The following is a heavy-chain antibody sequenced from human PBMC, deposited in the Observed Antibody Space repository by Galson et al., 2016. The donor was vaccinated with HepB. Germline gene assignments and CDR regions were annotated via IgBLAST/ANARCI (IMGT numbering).Heavy chain of an antibody. CDR1: GFTFSSYT. CDR2: ISASGGRT. D-gene: IGHD3-22*01. J-gene: IGHJ3*02. V-gene: IGHV3-23*01. Sequence: SLRLSCAVSGFTFSSYTMTWVRQAPGEGLEWVSSISASGGRTYYAASVKGRFTISRDNSKNTLYLHMNSLRAEDTAEYYCARATMIVVVFDAFAIWGQGTTVTVSS. CDR3: ARATMIVVVFDAFAI.